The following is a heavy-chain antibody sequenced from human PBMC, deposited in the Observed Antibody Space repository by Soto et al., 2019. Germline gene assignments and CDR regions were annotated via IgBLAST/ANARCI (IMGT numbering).Heavy chain of an antibody. CDR3: ARAPNMYGGYVGAFDI. CDR1: GGSISSGDYY. D-gene: IGHD5-12*01. Sequence: LSLTCIVSGGSISSGDYYWSWIRQPPGKGLEWIGYIYYSGSTYYNPSLKSRVTISVDTSKNQFSLKLSSVTAADTAVYYCARAPNMYGGYVGAFDIWGQGTMVTVSS. CDR2: IYYSGST. V-gene: IGHV4-30-4*01. J-gene: IGHJ3*02.